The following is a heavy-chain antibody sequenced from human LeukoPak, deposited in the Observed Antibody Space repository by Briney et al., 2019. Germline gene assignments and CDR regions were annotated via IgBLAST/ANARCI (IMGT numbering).Heavy chain of an antibody. V-gene: IGHV4-59*12. CDR1: GGSISSYY. J-gene: IGHJ5*02. Sequence: SETLSLTCTVSGGSISSYYWSWIRQPPGKGLEWIGYIYHSGSTYYNPSLKSRVTISVDRSKNQFSLKLSSVTAADTAVYYCARTVRTEDIVLMVRERWFDPWGQGTLVTVSS. D-gene: IGHD2-8*01. CDR3: ARTVRTEDIVLMVRERWFDP. CDR2: IYHSGST.